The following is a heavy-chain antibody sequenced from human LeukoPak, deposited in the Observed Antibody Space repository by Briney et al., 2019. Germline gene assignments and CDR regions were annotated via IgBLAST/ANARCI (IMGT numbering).Heavy chain of an antibody. V-gene: IGHV3-43*02. CDR3: AKATTSAGWDWFDP. D-gene: IGHD1-1*01. Sequence: AGGSLRLSCAASGFTFHDCAIHWVRQVPGKCLEWVSLISGDGGSTYYAGSVKGRFTISRDNSKNSLYLQMNSLRTEDTALYYCAKATTSAGWDWFDPWGQGTLVTVSS. J-gene: IGHJ5*02. CDR1: GFTFHDCA. CDR2: ISGDGGST.